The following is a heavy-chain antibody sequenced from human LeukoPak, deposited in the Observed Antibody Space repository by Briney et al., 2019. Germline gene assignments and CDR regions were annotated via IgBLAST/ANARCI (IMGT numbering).Heavy chain of an antibody. D-gene: IGHD6-19*01. CDR1: RFTFKTSW. Sequence: GGSLRLSCTASRFTFKTSWMSWVRQAPGKGLEWVGSVNEDGTEKYSVDSVKGRFTISRDNSKNTLYLQMNSLRAEDTAVYYCAKGARIAVAGTGDYFDYWGQGTLVTVSS. V-gene: IGHV3-7*01. CDR2: VNEDGTEK. J-gene: IGHJ4*02. CDR3: AKGARIAVAGTGDYFDY.